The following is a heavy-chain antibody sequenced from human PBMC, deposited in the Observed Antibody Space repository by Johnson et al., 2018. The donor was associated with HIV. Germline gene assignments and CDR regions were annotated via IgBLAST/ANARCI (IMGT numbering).Heavy chain of an antibody. CDR3: ARDKAVGYSSGWHAFDI. V-gene: IGHV3-74*01. CDR1: GFTFSNAW. Sequence: EVQLVESGGGLVKPGESLRLSCAASGFTFSNAWMHWVRQAPGKGLEWVSRINSDGSSTSYADSVKGRFTISRDNAKNTLYLQMNSLRAEDTAVYYCARDKAVGYSSGWHAFDIWGQGTMVTVSS. D-gene: IGHD6-19*01. CDR2: INSDGSST. J-gene: IGHJ3*02.